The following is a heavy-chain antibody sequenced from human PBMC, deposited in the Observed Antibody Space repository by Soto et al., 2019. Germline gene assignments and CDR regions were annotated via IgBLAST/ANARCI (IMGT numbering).Heavy chain of an antibody. Sequence: PSETLSLTCTVSGGSVSSGSYYWSWIRQPPGKGLEWIGYIYYSGSTNYNPSLKSRVTISVDTSKNQFSLKLSSVTAADTAVYYCAISSIAAEYYFDYWGQGTLVTVSS. CDR3: AISSIAAEYYFDY. D-gene: IGHD6-6*01. J-gene: IGHJ4*02. V-gene: IGHV4-61*01. CDR1: GGSVSSGSYY. CDR2: IYYSGST.